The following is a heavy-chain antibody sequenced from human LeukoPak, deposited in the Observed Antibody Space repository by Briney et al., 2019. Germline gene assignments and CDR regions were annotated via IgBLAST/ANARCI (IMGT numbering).Heavy chain of an antibody. D-gene: IGHD1-26*01. Sequence: SETLSLTCTVSGGSISSSSYSWSWIRQHPGKGLEWIGYIYYSGSTYYNPSLKSRVTISVDTSKNQFSLKLSSVTAADTAVYYCARDGAMNYGMDVWGQGTTVTVSS. CDR3: ARDGAMNYGMDV. CDR1: GGSISSSSYS. J-gene: IGHJ6*02. V-gene: IGHV4-31*03. CDR2: IYYSGST.